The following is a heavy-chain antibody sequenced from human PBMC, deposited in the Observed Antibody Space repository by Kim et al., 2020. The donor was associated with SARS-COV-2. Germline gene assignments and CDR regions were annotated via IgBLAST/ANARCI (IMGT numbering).Heavy chain of an antibody. CDR3: ARGGDTYYYGSGSNWFDP. V-gene: IGHV4-59*09. D-gene: IGHD3-10*01. Sequence: KSRVTISVDTSKNQFSLKLSSVTAADTAVYYCARGGDTYYYGSGSNWFDPWGQGTLVTVSS. J-gene: IGHJ5*02.